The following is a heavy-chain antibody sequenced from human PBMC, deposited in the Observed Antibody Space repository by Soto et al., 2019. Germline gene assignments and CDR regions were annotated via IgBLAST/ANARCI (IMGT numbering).Heavy chain of an antibody. CDR1: GFTFSSYS. J-gene: IGHJ4*02. CDR2: ISSSSSYI. V-gene: IGHV3-21*01. Sequence: EVQLVESGGGLVKPGGSLRLSCAASGFTFSSYSMNWVRQAPGKGLEWVSSISSSSSYIYYADSVKGRFTISRDNAKNSLYLQMNSLRAEDTAVYYCARDHPGGSYRVPKSIWGQGTLVTVSS. D-gene: IGHD1-26*01. CDR3: ARDHPGGSYRVPKSI.